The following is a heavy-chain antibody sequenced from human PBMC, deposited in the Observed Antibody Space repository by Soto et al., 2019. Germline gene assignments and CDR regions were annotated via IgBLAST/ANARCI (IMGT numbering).Heavy chain of an antibody. J-gene: IGHJ5*02. CDR3: ASSVVGATGWFDP. CDR2: INPNSGGT. CDR1: GYTFTGYY. D-gene: IGHD1-26*01. Sequence: ASVKVSCKASGYTFTGYYMHWVRQAPGQGLEWMGWINPNSGGTNYAQKFRGRVTMTRDTSISTAYMELSRLRSDDTAVYYCASSVVGATGWFDPWGQGTLVTVSS. V-gene: IGHV1-2*02.